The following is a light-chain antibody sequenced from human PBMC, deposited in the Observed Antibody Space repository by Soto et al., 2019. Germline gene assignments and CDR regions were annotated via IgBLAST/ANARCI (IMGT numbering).Light chain of an antibody. CDR3: QQANSFPLT. CDR2: AAS. V-gene: IGKV1-17*01. CDR1: QGIGND. J-gene: IGKJ4*01. Sequence: DIQLTQSPSFLSASVGDRVTITCRASQGIGNDLGWYQQKPGKAPKLLIYAASGLPSGVPSRFSGSGSGTDFTLTISSLQPEDFATYYCQQANSFPLTFGGGTKVDIK.